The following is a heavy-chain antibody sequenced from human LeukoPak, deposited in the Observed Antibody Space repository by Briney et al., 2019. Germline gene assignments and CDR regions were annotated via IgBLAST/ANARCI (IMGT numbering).Heavy chain of an antibody. Sequence: SETLSLACTVSGGSISSSSYYWGWIRQPPGKGLEWIGSIYYSGSTYYNPSLKSRVTISVDTSKNQFSLKLSSVTAADTAVYYCARGGYCGGDCYFYYWGQGTLVTVSS. CDR3: ARGGYCGGDCYFYY. D-gene: IGHD2-21*02. CDR2: IYYSGST. J-gene: IGHJ4*02. V-gene: IGHV4-39*07. CDR1: GGSISSSSYY.